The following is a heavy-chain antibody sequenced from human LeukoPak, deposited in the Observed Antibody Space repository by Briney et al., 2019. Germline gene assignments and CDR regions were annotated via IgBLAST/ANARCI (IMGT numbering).Heavy chain of an antibody. J-gene: IGHJ3*02. CDR2: ISGSGGNT. D-gene: IGHD2-8*02. Sequence: GGSLRLSCAASGCTFSSYAMNWVRQAPGKGLEWVSVISGSGGNTYYADSVKGRFTISRDNSKNTLYLQMNSLRVEDTAIYYCAKSFWGGVYDAFDIWGQGTMVTVSS. V-gene: IGHV3-23*01. CDR1: GCTFSSYA. CDR3: AKSFWGGVYDAFDI.